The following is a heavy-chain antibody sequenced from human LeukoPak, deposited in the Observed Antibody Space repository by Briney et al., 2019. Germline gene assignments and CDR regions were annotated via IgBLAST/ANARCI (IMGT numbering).Heavy chain of an antibody. Sequence: ASVKISCKASGYTFTSYGISWVRQAPGQELEWMGWISAYNGNTNYAQKLQGRVTMTTDTSTSTAYMELRSLRSDDTAVYYCARDGVSGDSTYYYYYGMDVWGQGTTVTVSS. CDR2: ISAYNGNT. CDR1: GYTFTSYG. CDR3: ARDGVSGDSTYYYYYGMDV. V-gene: IGHV1-18*01. D-gene: IGHD4-17*01. J-gene: IGHJ6*02.